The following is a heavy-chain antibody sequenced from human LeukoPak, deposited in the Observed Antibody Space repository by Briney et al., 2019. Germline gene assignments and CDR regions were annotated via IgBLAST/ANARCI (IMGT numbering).Heavy chain of an antibody. V-gene: IGHV1-2*02. J-gene: IGHJ4*02. CDR1: GYTFTGYY. CDR3: AREGRGCSSTSCYQNY. CDR2: ISPNSGGT. Sequence: ASVKVSCKASGYTFTGYYMHWVRQAPGQGLEWMGWISPNSGGTNYAQKFQGRVTMTRDTSISTAYMELSRLRSDDTAVYYCAREGRGCSSTSCYQNYWGQGTLVTVSS. D-gene: IGHD2-2*01.